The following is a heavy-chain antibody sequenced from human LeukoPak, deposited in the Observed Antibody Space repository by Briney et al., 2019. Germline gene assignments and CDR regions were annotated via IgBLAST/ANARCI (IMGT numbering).Heavy chain of an antibody. J-gene: IGHJ4*02. CDR1: GFAVSSNY. Sequence: PGGSLRLSCAASGFAVSSNYMTWVPQAPGKGLEWVSIIYSGGSTYYTDSVKGRFTISRDNSKNTLYLQMNSLRAEDTAVYYCARGSDSSGYYPDFDYWGQGTLVTVSS. D-gene: IGHD3-22*01. CDR3: ARGSDSSGYYPDFDY. CDR2: IYSGGST. V-gene: IGHV3-66*01.